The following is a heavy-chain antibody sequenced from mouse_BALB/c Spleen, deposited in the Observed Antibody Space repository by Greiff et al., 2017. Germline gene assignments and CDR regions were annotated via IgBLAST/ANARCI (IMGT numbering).Heavy chain of an antibody. CDR3: ARDKVVPFYYFDY. J-gene: IGHJ2*01. CDR2: IRNKANGYTT. V-gene: IGHV7-3*02. CDR1: GFTFTDYY. Sequence: EVQGVESGGGLVQPGGSLRLSCATSGFTFTDYYMSWVRQPPGKALEWLGFIRNKANGYTTEYSASVKGRFTISRDNSQSILYLQMNTLRAEDSATYYCARDKVVPFYYFDYWGQGTTLTVSS.